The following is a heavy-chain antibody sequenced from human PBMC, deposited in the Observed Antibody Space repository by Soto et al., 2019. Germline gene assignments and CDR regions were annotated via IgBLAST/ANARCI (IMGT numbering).Heavy chain of an antibody. CDR1: GYTFTSYD. CDR2: MNPNSGNT. CDR3: ARGLRIAVADPFDY. J-gene: IGHJ4*02. V-gene: IGHV1-8*01. D-gene: IGHD6-19*01. Sequence: ASVKVSCKASGYTFTSYDINWVRQATGQGLEWMGWMNPNSGNTGCAQKFQGRVTMTRNTSISTAYMELSSLRSEDTAVYYCARGLRIAVADPFDYWGQGTLVTVSS.